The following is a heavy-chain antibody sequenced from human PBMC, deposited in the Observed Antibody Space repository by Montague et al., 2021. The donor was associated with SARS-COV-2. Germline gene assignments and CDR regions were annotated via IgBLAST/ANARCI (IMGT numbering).Heavy chain of an antibody. D-gene: IGHD6-19*01. CDR3: ARDSSGWSRFDY. CDR1: GGSIRSSSYY. J-gene: IGHJ4*02. V-gene: IGHV4-39*07. CDR2: IYHSGST. Sequence: SETLSLTCTVSGGSIRSSSYYWGWIRQPPGKGLEWIGEIYHSGSTNYNPSLKSRVTISVDKSKNQFSLKLSSVTAADTAVYYCARDSSGWSRFDYWGQGTLVTVSS.